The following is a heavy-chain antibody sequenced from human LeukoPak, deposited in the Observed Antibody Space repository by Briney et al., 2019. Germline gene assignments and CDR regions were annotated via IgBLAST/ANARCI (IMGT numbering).Heavy chain of an antibody. Sequence: SVKVSCKASGGTFSSYAISWVRQAPGQGLEWMGGIIPIFGTANYAQKFQGRVTITADESTSTAYMELSSLRSEDTAVYYCATHPDIVVVPAAGVFVYWGQGTLVTVSS. J-gene: IGHJ4*02. D-gene: IGHD2-2*01. V-gene: IGHV1-69*13. CDR2: IIPIFGTA. CDR1: GGTFSSYA. CDR3: ATHPDIVVVPAAGVFVY.